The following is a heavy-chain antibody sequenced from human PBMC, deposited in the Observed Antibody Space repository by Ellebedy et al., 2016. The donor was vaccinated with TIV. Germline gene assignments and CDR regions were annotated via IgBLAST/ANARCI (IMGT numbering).Heavy chain of an antibody. CDR2: ISSTSSDT. Sequence: GESLKISCAASGFTFSDYYMTWLRQAPGKGLEWISSISSTSSDTSYADSVKGRFTISRDNAKNSRYLQMNSLRAEDTAVYYCASRAVPSINWYYLDHWGQGTLVTVSS. CDR1: GFTFSDYY. CDR3: ASRAVPSINWYYLDH. J-gene: IGHJ4*02. V-gene: IGHV3-11*06. D-gene: IGHD1-20*01.